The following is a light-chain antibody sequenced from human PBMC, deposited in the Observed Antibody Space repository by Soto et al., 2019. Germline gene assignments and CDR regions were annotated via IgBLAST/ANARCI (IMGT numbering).Light chain of an antibody. CDR1: QSVSSSY. J-gene: IGKJ3*01. Sequence: EIVLTQSPGTLSLSPGERATLSCRASQSVSSSYLAWYQQKPGQAPRLLIYGASSRATGIPERFSGSGSGTDFTLTFSRLEPQDYAGYYCQQYDCPSGFTFGPGTKVDIK. CDR2: GAS. CDR3: QQYDCPSGFT. V-gene: IGKV3-20*01.